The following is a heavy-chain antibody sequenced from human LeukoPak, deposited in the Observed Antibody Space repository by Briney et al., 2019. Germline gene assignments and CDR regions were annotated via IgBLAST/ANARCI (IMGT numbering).Heavy chain of an antibody. V-gene: IGHV3-7*01. D-gene: IGHD4-23*01. Sequence: GGSLRLSCAASGFTFSNYWMDWVRQVPGKGPEWVANIKQDGIGKYFLGSVKGRFTISRDNTKNSLYLQMNSLRAEDTAVYYCARRGDGYGGMTARYFQHWGQGTLVTVSS. J-gene: IGHJ1*01. CDR2: IKQDGIGK. CDR3: ARRGDGYGGMTARYFQH. CDR1: GFTFSNYW.